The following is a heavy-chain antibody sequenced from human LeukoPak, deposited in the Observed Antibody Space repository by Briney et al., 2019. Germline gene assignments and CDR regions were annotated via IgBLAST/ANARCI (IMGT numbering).Heavy chain of an antibody. CDR3: ARLGITMVRGVILPDAFDI. CDR2: IYYSGST. Sequence: PSETLSLTCTVSGGSISSYYWSWIRQPPGKGLEWIGHIYYSGSTNYNPSLKSRVTISVDTSKNQFSLKLSSVTAADTAVYYCARLGITMVRGVILPDAFDIWGQGTMVTVSS. CDR1: GGSISSYY. V-gene: IGHV4-59*08. J-gene: IGHJ3*02. D-gene: IGHD3-10*01.